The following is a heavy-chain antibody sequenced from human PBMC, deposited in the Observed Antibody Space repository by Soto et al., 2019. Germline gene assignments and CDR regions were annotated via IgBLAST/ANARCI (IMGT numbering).Heavy chain of an antibody. D-gene: IGHD6-19*01. CDR3: ARTRGSGWSN. J-gene: IGHJ4*02. CDR1: GGSFSSISNHY. Sequence: SETLSLTCTFSGGSFSSISNHYCSWIRQPPGKGLEWIGYISNSGFISYNPSLKSRLIISVDTSQNQVSLKLSSVTAADTAVYYCARTRGSGWSNWGQGTLVTVSS. V-gene: IGHV4-61*01. CDR2: ISNSGFI.